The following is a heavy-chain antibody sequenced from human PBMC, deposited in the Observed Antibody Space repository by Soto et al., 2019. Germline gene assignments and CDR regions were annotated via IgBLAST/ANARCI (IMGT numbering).Heavy chain of an antibody. CDR2: IYTSGST. CDR3: ARARGVLRYFDWARGDYGMDV. J-gene: IGHJ6*02. Sequence: SETLSLTCTVSGGSISSYYWSWIRQPAGKGLEWIGRIYTSGSTNYNPSLKSRVTMSVDTSKNQFSLKLSSVTAADTAVYYCARARGVLRYFDWARGDYGMDVWGHGTKVTVYS. CDR1: GGSISSYY. D-gene: IGHD3-9*01. V-gene: IGHV4-4*07.